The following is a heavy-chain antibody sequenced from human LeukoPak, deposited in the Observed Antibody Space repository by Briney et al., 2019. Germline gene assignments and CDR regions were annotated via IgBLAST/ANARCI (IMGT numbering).Heavy chain of an antibody. CDR1: GYSFTSFW. Sequence: PGESLKISCKASGYSFTSFWIGWVRQMPGKGLDWMGIIYPGDSDTRYSPSFQGQVTISADKSISTAYLQWSSLKASDTAVYYCAGRDIVVVPAARNYAFDIWGQGTMVTVSS. CDR2: IYPGDSDT. V-gene: IGHV5-51*01. J-gene: IGHJ3*02. D-gene: IGHD2-2*01. CDR3: AGRDIVVVPAARNYAFDI.